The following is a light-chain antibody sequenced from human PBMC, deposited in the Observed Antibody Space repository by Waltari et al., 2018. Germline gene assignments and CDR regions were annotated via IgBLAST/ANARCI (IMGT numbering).Light chain of an antibody. V-gene: IGLV2-14*03. CDR1: SSDVGGYDY. CDR2: DVS. CDR3: GSYTSSTTLA. J-gene: IGLJ1*01. Sequence: QSALTQPASVPGSPGQSITISCPGTSSDVGGYDYVSWYQQHPGKAPKLILYDVSNRPLEVSHRFSGSKSGNTASLTISGLQADDEAEYYCGSYTSSTTLAFGTGTKVTVL.